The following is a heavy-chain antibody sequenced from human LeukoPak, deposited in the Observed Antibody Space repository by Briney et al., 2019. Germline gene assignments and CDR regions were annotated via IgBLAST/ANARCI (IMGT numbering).Heavy chain of an antibody. CDR3: AREVRYNWFDP. CDR1: GFTFSSYC. Sequence: GGSLRLSCTASGFTFSSYCMHWARQAPGKGLEWVADICYDGSKKYYADCVKGRFTISRDNSKNTLYLQMNSLRAEDTAVYYCAREVRYNWFDPWGQGTLVTVSS. V-gene: IGHV3-33*01. J-gene: IGHJ5*02. CDR2: ICYDGSKK. D-gene: IGHD3-3*01.